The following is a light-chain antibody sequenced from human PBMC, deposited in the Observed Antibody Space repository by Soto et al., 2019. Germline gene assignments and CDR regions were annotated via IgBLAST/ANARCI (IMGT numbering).Light chain of an antibody. Sequence: QSVLTQPPSVSAAPGQKVTISCSGSSSNIGGNSVSWYQQLPGTAPKLLIYDDNKRPSGIPDRFSGSKSGTSATLGITGFQTGDEADYYCGTWDYSMSGVIFGGGTQLTVL. J-gene: IGLJ2*01. CDR2: DDN. CDR3: GTWDYSMSGVI. V-gene: IGLV1-51*01. CDR1: SSNIGGNS.